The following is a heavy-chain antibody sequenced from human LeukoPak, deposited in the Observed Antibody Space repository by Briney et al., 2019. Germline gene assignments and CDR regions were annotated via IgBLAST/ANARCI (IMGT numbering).Heavy chain of an antibody. CDR3: ARVAQSITMRVAHPEAFDI. CDR1: GGSISFYY. CDR2: IYDSRNT. J-gene: IGHJ3*02. D-gene: IGHD3-22*01. V-gene: IGHV4-59*01. Sequence: SETLSLTCTVSGGSISFYYWGWIRQPPGKGLEWIGYIYDSRNTNYNPSLKSRVSMSVDTSKNQFSLKLSSVTAADTAVYYCARVAQSITMRVAHPEAFDIWGQGTMVTVSS.